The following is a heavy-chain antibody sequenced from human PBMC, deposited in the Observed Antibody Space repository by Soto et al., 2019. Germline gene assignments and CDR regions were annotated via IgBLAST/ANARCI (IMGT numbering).Heavy chain of an antibody. CDR3: ARDRAMDDY. J-gene: IGHJ4*02. CDR2: IKQDGSEK. CDR1: GFTFSSYW. Sequence: PGGSRRLSCAASGFTFSSYWMNWVRQAPGRGLEWVANIKQDGSEKNYVDSVKGRFTISRDNAKNSLYLQMNSLRAEDTAVYYCARDRAMDDYWGQGTLVTVSS. D-gene: IGHD5-18*01. V-gene: IGHV3-7*05.